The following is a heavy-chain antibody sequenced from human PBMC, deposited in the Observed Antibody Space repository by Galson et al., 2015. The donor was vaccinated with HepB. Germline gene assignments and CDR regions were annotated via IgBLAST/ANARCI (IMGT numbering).Heavy chain of an antibody. D-gene: IGHD6-19*01. J-gene: IGHJ4*02. CDR3: AKVFPEKVDGWYRQALYYFDS. V-gene: IGHV3-23*01. Sequence: SLRLSCAASGFTFSYYAMSCVRQAPGQGLEWISAITPSGDNTYSADSMKGXFTISRDNSRNTLFLQMNSLRADDTAIYFCAKVFPEKVDGWYRQALYYFDSWGQGTRVTVSS. CDR1: GFTFSYYA. CDR2: ITPSGDNT.